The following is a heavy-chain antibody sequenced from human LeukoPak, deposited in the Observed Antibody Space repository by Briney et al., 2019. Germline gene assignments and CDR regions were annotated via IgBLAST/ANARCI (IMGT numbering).Heavy chain of an antibody. CDR2: IYYSENT. CDR3: ARSHKAMAGEGLFDY. CDR1: GRSISSYY. Sequence: PSETLSLTCTVSGRSISSYYWSWIRQPPGKGREWIGYIYYSENTNYNPSLKSRVTISVDTSKNQFSLRLSSVTAADTAVYYCARSHKAMAGEGLFDYWGQGTLVTVSS. J-gene: IGHJ4*02. V-gene: IGHV4-59*01. D-gene: IGHD5-18*01.